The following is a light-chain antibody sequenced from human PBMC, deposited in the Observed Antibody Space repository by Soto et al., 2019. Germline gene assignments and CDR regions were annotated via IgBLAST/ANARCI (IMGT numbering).Light chain of an antibody. V-gene: IGKV3-20*01. J-gene: IGKJ1*01. CDR2: GGS. Sequence: EIVLTQSPGTLSLSPGERATLSCRASEFVTSTYLAWYQQKSGQAPRLLIYGGSNRATGIPDRFRGSGSGTDFTLTISRLEPEDFAVYYCQQYFTSRTFGQGPKVDI. CDR1: EFVTSTY. CDR3: QQYFTSRT.